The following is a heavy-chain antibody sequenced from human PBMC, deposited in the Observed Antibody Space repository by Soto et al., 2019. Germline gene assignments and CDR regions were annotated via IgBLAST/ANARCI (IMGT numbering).Heavy chain of an antibody. CDR2: VSAGGDMT. CDR1: GFTFSSYA. J-gene: IGHJ6*02. V-gene: IGHV3-23*01. Sequence: DVQLLESGGHLVQPGGSLRLSCAASGFTFSSYAMSWVRQAPGKGLEWVSSVSAGGDMTYYSDSVKGRFTISRDNSNNALFPQMNSLRIEDTALYYCARGDRGGSGSPASYYYSGLDVWGQGATVTVSS. D-gene: IGHD3-10*01. CDR3: ARGDRGGSGSPASYYYSGLDV.